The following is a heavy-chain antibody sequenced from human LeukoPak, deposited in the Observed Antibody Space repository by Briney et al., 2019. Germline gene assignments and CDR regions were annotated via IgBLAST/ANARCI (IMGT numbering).Heavy chain of an antibody. CDR1: GGSISSGGYS. CDR2: IYHSGST. CDR3: ARFAHDYYGSGSYYDHYYGMDV. V-gene: IGHV4-30-2*01. Sequence: PSETLSLTCAVSGGSISSGGYSWSWIRQPPGKGLEWIGYIYHSGSTYYNPSLKSRVTISVDRSKNQFSLKLSSVTAADTAVYYCARFAHDYYGSGSYYDHYYGMDVWGQGTTVTVSS. D-gene: IGHD3-10*01. J-gene: IGHJ6*02.